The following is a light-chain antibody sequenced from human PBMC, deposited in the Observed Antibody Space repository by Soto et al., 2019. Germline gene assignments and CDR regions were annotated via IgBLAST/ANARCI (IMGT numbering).Light chain of an antibody. J-gene: IGLJ2*01. CDR1: SSDVGTYNL. Sequence: QSALTQPASVSGSPGQSITISCTGTSSDVGTYNLVSWYQHLPGKAPKLMIYEVNKRPSGISDRFSGSKSVNTASLTISGLQAEDEAYYYCCAYGSGSALVFGGGTKVTVL. CDR3: CAYGSGSALV. CDR2: EVN. V-gene: IGLV2-23*02.